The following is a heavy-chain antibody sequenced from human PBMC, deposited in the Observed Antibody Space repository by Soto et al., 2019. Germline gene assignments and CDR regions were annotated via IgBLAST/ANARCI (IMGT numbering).Heavy chain of an antibody. CDR1: GYTFTSYG. Sequence: QVQLVQSGAEVKKPGASVKVSCKASGYTFTSYGISWVRRATGQGLEWMGWISAYNGNTNYAQKLQGRVTMTTDTSTCTAYMELRSLRSDDTAVFYCARDHGGYSYGLYFDYWGQGTLVTVSS. J-gene: IGHJ4*02. D-gene: IGHD5-18*01. CDR3: ARDHGGYSYGLYFDY. CDR2: ISAYNGNT. V-gene: IGHV1-18*01.